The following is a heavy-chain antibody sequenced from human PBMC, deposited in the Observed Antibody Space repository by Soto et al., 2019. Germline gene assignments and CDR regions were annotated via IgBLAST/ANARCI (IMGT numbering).Heavy chain of an antibody. D-gene: IGHD3-16*01. V-gene: IGHV3-33*01. J-gene: IGHJ4*02. Sequence: QVQLVESGGGVAQPGRSLRLSCAASGFTFSSYGMHWVRQAPGKGLEWVAVIWYDGSNKYYADSVKGRFTISRDNSKNTLYLQMNSRRAEDTAVYYCARDEGGEPDYWGQGTLVTVSS. CDR2: IWYDGSNK. CDR1: GFTFSSYG. CDR3: ARDEGGEPDY.